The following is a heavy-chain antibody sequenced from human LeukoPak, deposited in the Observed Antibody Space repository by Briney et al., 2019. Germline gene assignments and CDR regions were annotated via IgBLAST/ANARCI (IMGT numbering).Heavy chain of an antibody. CDR1: GYTFTGYY. J-gene: IGHJ4*02. CDR2: INPNSGGT. V-gene: IGHV1-2*02. D-gene: IGHD5-18*01. CDR3: ATDTAMVTTGVDY. Sequence: ASVKVSCRASGYTFTGYYMHWVRQAPGQGLEWMGWINPNSGGTNYAQKFQGRVTMTRDTSISTAYMELSRLRSDDTAVYYCATDTAMVTTGVDYWGQGTLVTVSS.